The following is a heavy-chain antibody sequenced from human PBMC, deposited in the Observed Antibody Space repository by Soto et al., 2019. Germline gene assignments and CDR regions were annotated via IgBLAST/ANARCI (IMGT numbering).Heavy chain of an antibody. CDR3: SYYRSGYYSMDV. CDR2: IYYSGST. Sequence: NPSETLSLTCTVSGGSISSGGYYWSWIRQHPGKGLEWIGYIYYSGSTYYNPSLKSRVTISVDTSKNQFSLKLSSVTAADTAVYYCSYYRSGYYSMDVWGQGTTVTVSS. CDR1: GGSISSGGYY. D-gene: IGHD3-22*01. V-gene: IGHV4-31*03. J-gene: IGHJ6*02.